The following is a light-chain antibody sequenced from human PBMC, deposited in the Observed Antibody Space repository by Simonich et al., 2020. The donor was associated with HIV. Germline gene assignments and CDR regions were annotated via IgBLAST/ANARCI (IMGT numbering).Light chain of an antibody. CDR1: QDMSNY. V-gene: IGKV1-33*01. Sequence: DIQMTQSPSSLSASVGDRVTITCQASQDMSNYLNWYQQKPGKAPKLLIYDASNLETWVPSRFSGSGSGTDFTFTISSLQPEDIATYYCQQYDNLPPKLTFGGGTKVEIK. CDR2: DAS. J-gene: IGKJ4*01. CDR3: QQYDNLPPKLT.